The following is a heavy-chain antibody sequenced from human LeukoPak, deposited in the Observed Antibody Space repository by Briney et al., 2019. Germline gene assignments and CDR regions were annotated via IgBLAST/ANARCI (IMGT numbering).Heavy chain of an antibody. CDR1: GFTFSSYA. J-gene: IGHJ4*02. V-gene: IGHV3-23*01. CDR3: ARAAADYCDSSGYYIDY. Sequence: GGSLRLSCAASGFTFSSYAMSWVRQAPGKGLEWVSAISGSGGSTYYADSVKGRFTISRDNAKNTLYLQMNSLRAEDTAVYYCARAAADYCDSSGYYIDYWGQGTLVTVSS. CDR2: ISGSGGST. D-gene: IGHD3-22*01.